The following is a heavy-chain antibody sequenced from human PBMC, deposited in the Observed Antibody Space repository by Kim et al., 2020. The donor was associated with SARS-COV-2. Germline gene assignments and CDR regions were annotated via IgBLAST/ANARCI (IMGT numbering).Heavy chain of an antibody. CDR2: IRSKANSYAT. V-gene: IGHV3-73*01. J-gene: IGHJ4*02. D-gene: IGHD2-21*02. CDR1: GFTFSGSA. Sequence: GGSLRLSCAASGFTFSGSAMHWVRQASGKGLEWVGRIRSKANSYATAYAASVKGRFTISRDDSKNTAYLQMNSLKTEDTAVYYCTRHFLGEETKMPNIVVVTQNDYWGQGTLVTVSS. CDR3: TRHFLGEETKMPNIVVVTQNDY.